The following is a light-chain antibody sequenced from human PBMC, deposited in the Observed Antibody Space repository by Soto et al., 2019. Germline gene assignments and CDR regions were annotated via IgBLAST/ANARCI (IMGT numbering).Light chain of an antibody. Sequence: EIVLTQSPGTLSVSPGERATLSCRASQDVDSNFLAWYQQRPGQAPRLLIYGSSRRATGIPDRFSGSGSGTDFTLTISRVGPEDIAVYFCHQYYSSITFGGGTKVEVK. V-gene: IGKV3-20*01. CDR3: HQYYSSIT. CDR1: QDVDSNF. CDR2: GSS. J-gene: IGKJ4*01.